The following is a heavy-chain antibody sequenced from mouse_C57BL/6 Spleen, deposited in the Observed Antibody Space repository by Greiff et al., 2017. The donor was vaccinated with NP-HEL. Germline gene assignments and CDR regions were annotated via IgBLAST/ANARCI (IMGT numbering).Heavy chain of an antibody. CDR3: ARNYGSSYRSDY. D-gene: IGHD1-1*01. V-gene: IGHV1-82*01. J-gene: IGHJ2*01. CDR2: IYPGDGDT. Sequence: QVQLKQSGPELVKPGASVKISCKASGYAFSSSWMNWVKQRPGKGLEWIGRIYPGDGDTNYNGKFKGKATLTADKSSSTAYMQLSSLTSEDSAVYFCARNYGSSYRSDYWGQGTTLTVSS. CDR1: GYAFSSSW.